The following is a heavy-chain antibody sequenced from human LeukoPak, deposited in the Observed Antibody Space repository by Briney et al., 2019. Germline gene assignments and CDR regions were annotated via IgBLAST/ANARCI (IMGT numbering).Heavy chain of an antibody. CDR2: IKEDGSEK. CDR3: ARGGGRHVEY. D-gene: IGHD2/OR15-2a*01. CDR1: GFTFSRYA. J-gene: IGHJ4*02. V-gene: IGHV3-7*05. Sequence: GGSLRLSCVASGFTFSRYAMSWVRQAPGKGLEWVANIKEDGSEKNYVDSVKGRFTISRDNAKNSLYLQMNSLRAEDTAVYYCARGGGRHVEYWGQGNLVTVSS.